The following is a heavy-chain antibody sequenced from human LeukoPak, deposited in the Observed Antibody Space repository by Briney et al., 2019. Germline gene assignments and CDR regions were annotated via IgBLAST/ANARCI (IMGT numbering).Heavy chain of an antibody. CDR3: AREHSGSYYVYFDY. CDR2: INAGNGNT. J-gene: IGHJ4*02. Sequence: ASVKVSCKASGYTFTRYAMHWVRQAPGQRLEWMGWINAGNGNTKYSQEFQGRLTITRDTSASTAYMELSSLRSEDMAVYYCAREHSGSYYVYFDYWGQGTLVTVSS. CDR1: GYTFTRYA. V-gene: IGHV1-3*03. D-gene: IGHD1-26*01.